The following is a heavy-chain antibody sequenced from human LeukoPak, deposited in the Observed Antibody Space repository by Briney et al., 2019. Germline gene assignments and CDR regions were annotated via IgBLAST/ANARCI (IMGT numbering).Heavy chain of an antibody. CDR2: ISYDGSNT. Sequence: GGSLRLSCEASGFTFSNYAIHWVRQAPGKGLEWVAVISYDGSNTNYADSVKGRFTSSRDNSKTTLYLQMNSLRAEDTALYYCAKRAVTATIERGYFDNWGQGTLVIVSS. CDR3: AKRAVTATIERGYFDN. CDR1: GFTFSNYA. J-gene: IGHJ4*02. D-gene: IGHD2-21*02. V-gene: IGHV3-30-3*02.